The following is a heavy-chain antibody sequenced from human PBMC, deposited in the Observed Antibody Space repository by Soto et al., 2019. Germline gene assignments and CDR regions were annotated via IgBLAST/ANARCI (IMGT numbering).Heavy chain of an antibody. CDR2: ISYDGSNK. CDR1: GFTFSSYA. D-gene: IGHD4-17*01. J-gene: IGHJ6*02. V-gene: IGHV3-30-3*01. Sequence: GGSLRLSCAASGFTFSSYAMHWVRQAPGKGLEWVAVISYDGSNKYYADSVKGRFTISRDNSKNTLYLQMNSLRAEDTAVYYCARDLDYGDYYYYYGMDVWGQGTTVTVSS. CDR3: ARDLDYGDYYYYYGMDV.